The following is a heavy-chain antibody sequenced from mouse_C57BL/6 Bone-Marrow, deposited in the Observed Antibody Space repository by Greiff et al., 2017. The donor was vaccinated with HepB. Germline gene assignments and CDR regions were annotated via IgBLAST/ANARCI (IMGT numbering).Heavy chain of an antibody. Sequence: QVQLQQPGAELVKRGASVKLSCKASGYTFTSYWMHWVKQRPGQGLEWIGMIHPNSGSTNYNEKFKSKATLTVDKSSSTAYMQLSSLTSEDSAVYYGAREGVFITTVVEHFDVWGTGTTVTVSS. CDR1: GYTFTSYW. CDR3: AREGVFITTVVEHFDV. D-gene: IGHD1-1*01. V-gene: IGHV1-64*01. CDR2: IHPNSGST. J-gene: IGHJ1*03.